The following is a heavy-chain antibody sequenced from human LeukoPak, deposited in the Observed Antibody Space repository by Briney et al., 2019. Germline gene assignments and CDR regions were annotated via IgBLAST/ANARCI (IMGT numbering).Heavy chain of an antibody. CDR1: GFTFSSYA. CDR3: AKDGGGVTPFDY. J-gene: IGHJ4*02. V-gene: IGHV3-23*01. Sequence: TGGSLRLPCAASGFTFSSYAMSWARQAPGKGLEWVSAISGSGGNTYYADSVKGRFTISRDNSKNTLYLQMNSLRAEEKAVYYCAKDGGGVTPFDYWGQGTLVTVSS. D-gene: IGHD2-21*02. CDR2: ISGSGGNT.